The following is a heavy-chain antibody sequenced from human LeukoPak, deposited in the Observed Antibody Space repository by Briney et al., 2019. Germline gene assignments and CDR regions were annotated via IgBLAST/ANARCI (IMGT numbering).Heavy chain of an antibody. Sequence: GGSLRLSCAASGFTFSSYEMNWVRQAPGKGLEWVSYISSSGSTIYYADSVKGRFTISRDNAKNSLYLQMNSLRAEDTAVYYCARAEPHDSYGCGVWDYWGQGTLVTVSS. CDR1: GFTFSSYE. CDR2: ISSSGSTI. V-gene: IGHV3-48*03. CDR3: ARAEPHDSYGCGVWDY. J-gene: IGHJ4*02. D-gene: IGHD5-18*01.